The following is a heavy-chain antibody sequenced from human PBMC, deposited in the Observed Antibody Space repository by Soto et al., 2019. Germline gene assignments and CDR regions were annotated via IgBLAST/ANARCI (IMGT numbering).Heavy chain of an antibody. Sequence: QVQLVESGGDVVQPGRSLRLSCAASGFIFSTYGMHWVRQAPGKGLDWVAVIWYDGSNKYYADSVKGRFTISRDNSKNTLYLQMNSLRAEDTAVYYCARDQELLSYWGQGTLVTVSS. CDR1: GFIFSTYG. CDR2: IWYDGSNK. J-gene: IGHJ4*02. CDR3: ARDQELLSY. D-gene: IGHD1-7*01. V-gene: IGHV3-33*01.